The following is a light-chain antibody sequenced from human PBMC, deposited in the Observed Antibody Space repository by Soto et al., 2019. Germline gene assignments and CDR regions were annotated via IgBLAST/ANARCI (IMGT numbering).Light chain of an antibody. CDR2: EAS. J-gene: IGKJ1*01. V-gene: IGKV3-11*01. CDR3: QQRSRWPPTWT. CDR1: QNIGNY. Sequence: EIVLTQSPATLSLSPGERATLSCRASQNIGNYLAWYRQKPGQAPRLLIYEASNRATGIPARFSGSGSGTDFTLTISRLEPEDFAVYYCQQRSRWPPTWTFGQGTRVEI.